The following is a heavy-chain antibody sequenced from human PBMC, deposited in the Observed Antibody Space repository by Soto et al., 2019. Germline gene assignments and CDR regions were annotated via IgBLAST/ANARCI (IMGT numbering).Heavy chain of an antibody. V-gene: IGHV4-39*01. CDR2: IYYSGST. Sequence: SETLSLTCTVSGGSISSSSYYWGWIRQPPGKGLEWIGSIYYSGSTYYNPSLKSRVTISVDTSKNQFSLKLSSVTAADTAVYYCARHDITLAMFDPWGQGTLVTVSS. D-gene: IGHD2-21*01. J-gene: IGHJ5*02. CDR3: ARHDITLAMFDP. CDR1: GGSISSSSYY.